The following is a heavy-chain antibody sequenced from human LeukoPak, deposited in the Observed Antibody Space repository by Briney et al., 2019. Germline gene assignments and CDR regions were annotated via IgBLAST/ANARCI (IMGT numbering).Heavy chain of an antibody. Sequence: GESLKISCKGSGYSFTTYWIGWVRQMPGKGLEWMGIIYPGDSDTRYSPSFQSQGTISADKSISTAYLQWSSLKASDTAMYYCARRGLYCSGGSCSNWFDPWGQGTLVTVSS. CDR3: ARRGLYCSGGSCSNWFDP. J-gene: IGHJ5*02. CDR1: GYSFTTYW. V-gene: IGHV5-51*01. CDR2: IYPGDSDT. D-gene: IGHD2-15*01.